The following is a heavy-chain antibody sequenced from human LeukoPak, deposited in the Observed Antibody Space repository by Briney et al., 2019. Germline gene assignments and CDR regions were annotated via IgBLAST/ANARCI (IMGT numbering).Heavy chain of an antibody. J-gene: IGHJ3*02. CDR2: ISWNSGSI. CDR1: GFTFDDYA. Sequence: GGSLRLSCAASGFTFDDYAMHWVRQAPGKGLEWVSGISWNSGSIGYADPVKGRFTISRDNAKNSLYLQMNSLRAEDTALYYCAKDKRAAFGAFDIWGQGTMVTVSS. D-gene: IGHD3-3*02. V-gene: IGHV3-9*01. CDR3: AKDKRAAFGAFDI.